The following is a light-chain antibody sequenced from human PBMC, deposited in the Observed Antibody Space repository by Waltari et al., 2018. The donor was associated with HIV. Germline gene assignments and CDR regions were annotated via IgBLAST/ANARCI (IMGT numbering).Light chain of an antibody. J-gene: IGKJ5*01. CDR1: QSVSSPY. Sequence: IVLTQYPDTLSLSPGERATVSCRSSQSVSSPYLAWYQQEPGQAPRLLTSGTSRRATGMPDRFSGSGSGTDFTLTLSRLEPEDFAVYHCQKYGNTARINFGQGTRLEIK. CDR2: GTS. V-gene: IGKV3-20*01. CDR3: QKYGNTARIN.